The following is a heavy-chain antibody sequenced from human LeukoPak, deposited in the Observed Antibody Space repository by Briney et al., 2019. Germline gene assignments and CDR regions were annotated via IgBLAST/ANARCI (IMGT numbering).Heavy chain of an antibody. D-gene: IGHD6-13*01. CDR1: GFTFDDYA. CDR2: ISWNSGSI. CDR3: AKDLHFKAAAIPFSAFDI. Sequence: GGSLRLSCAASGFTFDDYAMHWVRQAPGKGLEWVSGISWNSGSIGYADSVKGRFTISRDNAKNSLYLQMNSLRAEDTALYYCAKDLHFKAAAIPFSAFDIWGQGTMVTVSS. J-gene: IGHJ3*02. V-gene: IGHV3-9*01.